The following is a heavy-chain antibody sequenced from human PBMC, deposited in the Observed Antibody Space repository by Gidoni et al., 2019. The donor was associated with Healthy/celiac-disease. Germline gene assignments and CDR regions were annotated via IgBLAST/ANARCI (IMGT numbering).Heavy chain of an antibody. Sequence: QITLKESGPTLVKPTQTITLTCTFSGFSLSTSGVGVGLIRQPPGKALEWLALIYWDDDKRYSPSLKSRLTITKDTSKNQVVLTMTNMDPVDTATYYCAHAFSRRAGTDFDYWGQGTLVTVSS. J-gene: IGHJ4*02. V-gene: IGHV2-5*02. CDR3: AHAFSRRAGTDFDY. CDR2: IYWDDDK. CDR1: GFSLSTSGVG. D-gene: IGHD6-13*01.